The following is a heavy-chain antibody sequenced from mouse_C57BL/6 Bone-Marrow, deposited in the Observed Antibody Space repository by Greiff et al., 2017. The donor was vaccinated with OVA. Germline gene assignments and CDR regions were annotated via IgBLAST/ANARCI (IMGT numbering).Heavy chain of an antibody. V-gene: IGHV1-50*01. CDR1: GYTFTSYW. CDR3: ARDANWDEGAMDY. CDR2: IDPSDSYT. D-gene: IGHD4-1*01. Sequence: QVQLQQPGAELVKPGASVKLSCKASGYTFTSYWMQWVKQRPGQGLEWIGEIDPSDSYTNYNQKVKGKATLTVDTSSSTAYMQLSSLTSEDSAVYYCARDANWDEGAMDYWGQGTSVTVSS. J-gene: IGHJ4*01.